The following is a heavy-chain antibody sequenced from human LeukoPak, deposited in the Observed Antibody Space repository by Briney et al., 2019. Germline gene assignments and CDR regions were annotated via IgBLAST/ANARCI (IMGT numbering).Heavy chain of an antibody. CDR3: ARGYRTGDMTIFAY. Sequence: ASVTVSCKTSGYSFTRYAIMWVRQAPGQGLEGMGSINCDSGGTDYSHRFQGRVTMTRDRSITTVYMELSKLSFDDTAVYYCARGYRTGDMTIFAYWGQGTLVTVSS. CDR1: GYSFTRYA. CDR2: INCDSGGT. V-gene: IGHV1-2*02. D-gene: IGHD7-27*01. J-gene: IGHJ4*02.